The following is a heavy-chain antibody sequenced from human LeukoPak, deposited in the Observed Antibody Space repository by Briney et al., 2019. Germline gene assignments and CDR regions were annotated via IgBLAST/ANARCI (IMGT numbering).Heavy chain of an antibody. CDR1: GFTFKTYT. CDR2: ISSSSSYI. J-gene: IGHJ4*02. V-gene: IGHV3-21*01. CDR3: ARDSQRNFDY. D-gene: IGHD6-25*01. Sequence: GGSLRLSCAASGFTFKTYTMHWVRQAPGMGLEWVSSISSSSSYIFYADSVKGRFTISRDNAKNSLYLQMNSLRAEDTAVYYCARDSQRNFDYWGQGTLVTVSS.